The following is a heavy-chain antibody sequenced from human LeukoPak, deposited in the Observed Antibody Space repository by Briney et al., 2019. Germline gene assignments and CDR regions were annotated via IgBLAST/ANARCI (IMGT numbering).Heavy chain of an antibody. CDR1: GFNFSSYW. CDR2: ISGSGGST. Sequence: GGSLRLSCAASGFNFSSYWMSWVRQAPGKGLEWVSAISGSGGSTYYADSVKGRFTISRDNSKNTLYLQMNSLRAEDTAVYYCAKLWQERDAFDIWGQGTMVTVSS. D-gene: IGHD1-26*01. J-gene: IGHJ3*02. CDR3: AKLWQERDAFDI. V-gene: IGHV3-23*01.